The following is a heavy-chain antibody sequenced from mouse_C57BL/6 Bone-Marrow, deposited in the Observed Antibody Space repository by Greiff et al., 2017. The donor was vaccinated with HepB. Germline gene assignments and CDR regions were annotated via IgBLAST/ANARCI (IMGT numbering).Heavy chain of an antibody. D-gene: IGHD3-2*02. V-gene: IGHV1-69*01. CDR3: ARSLSGYDAMDY. Sequence: QVQLQQPGAELVMPGASVKLSCKASGYTFTSYWMHWVKQRPGQGLEWIGEIDPSDSYTNYNQKFKGKSTLTVDKSSSTAYMQLSSLTSEDSAVYYCARSLSGYDAMDYWGQGTSVTVSS. CDR1: GYTFTSYW. CDR2: IDPSDSYT. J-gene: IGHJ4*01.